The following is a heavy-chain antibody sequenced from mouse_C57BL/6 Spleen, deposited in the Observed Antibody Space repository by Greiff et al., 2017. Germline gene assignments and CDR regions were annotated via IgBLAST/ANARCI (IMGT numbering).Heavy chain of an antibody. CDR1: GFTFSDYY. J-gene: IGHJ2*01. V-gene: IGHV5-12*01. CDR2: ISNGGGST. CDR3: ARHGGKAGYFDY. Sequence: EVQLVESGGGLVQPGGSLKLSCAASGFTFSDYYMYWVRQTPEKRLEWVAYISNGGGSTYYPDTVKGRFTISRDNAKNTLYLQMSRLKSEDTAMYYCARHGGKAGYFDYWGQGTTLTVSS.